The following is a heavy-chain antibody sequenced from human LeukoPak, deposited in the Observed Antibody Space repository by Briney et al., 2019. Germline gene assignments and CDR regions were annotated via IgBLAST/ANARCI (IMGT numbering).Heavy chain of an antibody. J-gene: IGHJ4*02. Sequence: ASLKVSCKASGYTFTKFGVSWLRQAPGQGLEWLGWLSAYNGNTNYAQNFQGRVTLPTDTSTSTAYLELTSLRSDDTAVYFCARDYPQYRNRGYSGYGTFDYWGQGTLVTVSS. V-gene: IGHV1-18*01. CDR3: ARDYPQYRNRGYSGYGTFDY. D-gene: IGHD5-12*01. CDR2: LSAYNGNT. CDR1: GYTFTKFG.